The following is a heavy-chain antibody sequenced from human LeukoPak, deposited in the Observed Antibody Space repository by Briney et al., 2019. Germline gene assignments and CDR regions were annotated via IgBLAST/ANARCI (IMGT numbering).Heavy chain of an antibody. CDR3: TMNSGYDPFDY. J-gene: IGHJ4*02. D-gene: IGHD5-12*01. CDR2: IYYSGST. V-gene: IGHV4-39*07. Sequence: SETLSLTCTVSGGSISSSSYYWGWIRQPPGKGLEWIGSIYYSGSTNYNPSLKSRVTISVDTSKNQFSLKLSSVTAADTAVYYCTMNSGYDPFDYWGQGTLVTVSS. CDR1: GGSISSSSYY.